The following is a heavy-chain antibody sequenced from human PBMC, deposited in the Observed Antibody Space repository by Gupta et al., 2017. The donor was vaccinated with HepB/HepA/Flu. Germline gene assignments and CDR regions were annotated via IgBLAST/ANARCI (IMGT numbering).Heavy chain of an antibody. CDR1: GYTFSNYD. V-gene: IGHV1-8*02. CDR3: VVRGDYEDPYSGLDP. D-gene: IGHD1-26*01. Sequence: QVQLVQSGAEVKRPGASVNVSCKASGYTFSNYDINWVRQAPGQGLEWMGWVNPRSGDTGFAQKFQGRVTMTRNTSTTTVSMEMSSLRSEDTAVYYCVVRGDYEDPYSGLDPWGQGSLVIVPA. J-gene: IGHJ5*02. CDR2: VNPRSGDT.